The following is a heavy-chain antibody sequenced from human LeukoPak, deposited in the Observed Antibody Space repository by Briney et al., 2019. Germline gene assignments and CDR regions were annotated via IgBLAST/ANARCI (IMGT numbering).Heavy chain of an antibody. CDR1: GDSISSSSSY. CDR3: ARGGEVATIHPQGSWFDP. CDR2: IYYSGST. V-gene: IGHV4-39*01. Sequence: SETLSLTCTVSGDSISSSSSYWGWIRQPPGEGLEWIGSIYYSGSTYYNPSLKSRVTISVDTSKNQFSLKLSSVTAADTAVYYCARGGEVATIHPQGSWFDPWGQGTLVTVSS. J-gene: IGHJ5*02. D-gene: IGHD5-12*01.